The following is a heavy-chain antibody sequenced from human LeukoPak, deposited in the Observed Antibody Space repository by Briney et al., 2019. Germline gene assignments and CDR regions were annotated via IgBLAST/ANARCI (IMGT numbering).Heavy chain of an antibody. CDR2: ISPSGST. V-gene: IGHV4-61*02. Sequence: SETLSLTCTVSGGSINGGNYYWTWLRQPAGKGLEWIGRISPSGSTNHNPSLTSRVTISVDTSKNQFSLKLSSVTAADTAVYYCASQLGYSSGWYGESRWGQGTLVTVSS. J-gene: IGHJ4*02. CDR3: ASQLGYSSGWYGESR. CDR1: GGSINGGNYY. D-gene: IGHD6-19*01.